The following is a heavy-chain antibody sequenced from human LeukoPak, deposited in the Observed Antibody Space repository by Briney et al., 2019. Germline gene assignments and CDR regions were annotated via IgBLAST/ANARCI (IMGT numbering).Heavy chain of an antibody. CDR2: ISGSGGST. CDR3: AKAGLRFLEWLFGRGSYFDY. Sequence: GGSLRLSCAASGFTFSSYAMSWVRQAQGKGLEWVSAISGSGGSTYYADSVKGRFTISRDNSKNTLYLQMNSLRAEDTAVYYCAKAGLRFLEWLFGRGSYFDYWGQGTLVTVSS. J-gene: IGHJ4*02. V-gene: IGHV3-23*01. CDR1: GFTFSSYA. D-gene: IGHD3-3*01.